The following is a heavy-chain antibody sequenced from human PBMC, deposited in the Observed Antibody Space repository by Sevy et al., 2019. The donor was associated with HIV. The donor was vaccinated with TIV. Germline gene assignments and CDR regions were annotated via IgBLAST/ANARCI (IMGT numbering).Heavy chain of an antibody. V-gene: IGHV3-33*01. Sequence: GASLRLSCAASGFTFSSYGMHWVRQAPGKGLEWVALIWYDGTNKYYADSGKGRFTISRDNSKNTLYLQMNSLRAEDTAVYYCASGAYYYASRRQNFDYWGPGTLVTVSS. CDR3: ASGAYYYASRRQNFDY. D-gene: IGHD3-10*01. J-gene: IGHJ4*02. CDR1: GFTFSSYG. CDR2: IWYDGTNK.